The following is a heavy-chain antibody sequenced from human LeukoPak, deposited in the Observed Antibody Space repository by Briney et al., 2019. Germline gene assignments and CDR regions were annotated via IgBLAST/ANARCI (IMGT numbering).Heavy chain of an antibody. Sequence: PSETLSLTCTVSGYSISSGYYWGWIRQPPGKGLEWVSSIFPSGGEIHYADSVRGRFTISRDNSKSTLSLQMNSLRAEDTAVYYCAELGITMIGGVWGKGTTVTISS. CDR2: IFPSGGEI. D-gene: IGHD3-10*02. V-gene: IGHV3-23*01. J-gene: IGHJ6*04. CDR3: AELGITMIGGV. CDR1: GYSISSGYY.